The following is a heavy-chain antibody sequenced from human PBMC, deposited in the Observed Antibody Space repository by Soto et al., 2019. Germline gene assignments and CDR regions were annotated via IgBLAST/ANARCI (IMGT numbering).Heavy chain of an antibody. D-gene: IGHD3-10*01. J-gene: IGHJ4*02. CDR1: GGTFSSYA. V-gene: IGHV1-69*12. CDR3: ARIEAGFDY. CDR2: SIPIFGTA. Sequence: QVQLVQSGAEVKKPGSSVKVSCKASGGTFSSYAISWVRQAPGQGLEWMGGSIPIFGTANYAHKFQGRVTITADESTSTADMELSSLRSEDTAVYYCARIEAGFDYWGQGTLVTVSS.